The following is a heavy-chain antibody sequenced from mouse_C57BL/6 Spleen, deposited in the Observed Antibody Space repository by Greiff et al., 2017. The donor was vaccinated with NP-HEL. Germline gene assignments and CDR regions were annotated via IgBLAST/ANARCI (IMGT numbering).Heavy chain of an antibody. CDR3: VRSTDYAMDY. V-gene: IGHV10-1*01. D-gene: IGHD2-1*01. CDR1: GFSFNTYA. J-gene: IGHJ4*01. Sequence: GGGLVQPKGSLKLSCAASGFSFNTYAMNWVRQAPGKGLEWVARIRSKSNNYATYYADSVKDRFTISRDDSESMLYLQMNNLKTDDTAMYYCVRSTDYAMDYWGQGTSVTVSS. CDR2: IRSKSNNYAT.